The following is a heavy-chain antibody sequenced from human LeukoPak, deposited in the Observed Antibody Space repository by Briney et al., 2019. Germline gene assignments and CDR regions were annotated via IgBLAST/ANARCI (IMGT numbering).Heavy chain of an antibody. D-gene: IGHD3-9*01. CDR3: GKEYYNILTSYYPTPFDS. V-gene: IGHV3-23*01. CDR2: FSGSSGTT. J-gene: IGHJ4*02. Sequence: GGSLRLSSAASGFTLSNYAMSWVCQAPGKGLEWGSTFSGSSGTTYYADFVKGRFTISRDTSKNTLYLQMHSLRAEDTAIYYRGKEYYNILTSYYPTPFDSWGQGTLVTVSS. CDR1: GFTLSNYA.